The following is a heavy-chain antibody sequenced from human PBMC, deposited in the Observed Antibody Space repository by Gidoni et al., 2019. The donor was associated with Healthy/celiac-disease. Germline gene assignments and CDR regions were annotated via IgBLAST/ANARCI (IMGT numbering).Heavy chain of an antibody. CDR2: ISGSGGST. Sequence: EVQLLESGGGLVQPGGSLRLSCAASGFTFSSYAMSWVRQAPGKGLEWVSAISGSGGSTYYADSVKGRFTISRDNSKNTLYLQMNSLRAEDTAVYYCAKRVECTNGVCPAVGNYYYYGMDVWGQGTTVTVSS. CDR1: GFTFSSYA. CDR3: AKRVECTNGVCPAVGNYYYYGMDV. V-gene: IGHV3-23*01. J-gene: IGHJ6*02. D-gene: IGHD2-8*01.